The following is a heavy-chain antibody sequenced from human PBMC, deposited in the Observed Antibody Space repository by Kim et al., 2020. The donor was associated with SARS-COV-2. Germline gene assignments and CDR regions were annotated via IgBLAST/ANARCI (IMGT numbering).Heavy chain of an antibody. CDR3: AREGDSGSYRRGYYFDY. CDR2: INHSGST. Sequence: SETLSLTCAVYGGSFSGYYWSWIRQPPGKGLEWIGEINHSGSTNYNPSLKSRVTISVDTSKNQFSLKLSSVTAADTAMYYCAREGDSGSYRRGYYFDYWG. D-gene: IGHD1-26*01. V-gene: IGHV4-34*01. J-gene: IGHJ4*01. CDR1: GGSFSGYY.